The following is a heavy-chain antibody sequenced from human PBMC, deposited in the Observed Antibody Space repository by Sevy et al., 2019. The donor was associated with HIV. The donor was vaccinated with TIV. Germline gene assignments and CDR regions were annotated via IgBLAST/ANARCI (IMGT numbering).Heavy chain of an antibody. J-gene: IGHJ6*02. V-gene: IGHV3-30*04. D-gene: IGHD1-1*01. CDR1: GFTFSSYA. CDR3: AREGWYNGNDMEDPDHYYYGMDV. Sequence: GGSLRLSCAASGFTFSSYAMHWVRQAPGKGLEWVAVISYDGSNKYYADSVKGRFTISRDNSKNTLYLQMNSLKAEDTAVYYCAREGWYNGNDMEDPDHYYYGMDVWGQGTTVTVSS. CDR2: ISYDGSNK.